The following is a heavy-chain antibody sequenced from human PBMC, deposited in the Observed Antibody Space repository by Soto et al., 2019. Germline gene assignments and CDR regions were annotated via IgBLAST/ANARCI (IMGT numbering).Heavy chain of an antibody. V-gene: IGHV3-23*01. CDR3: AACSGGSCYSDWFDP. CDR1: GFTFSSYA. CDR2: ISGSGGST. J-gene: IGHJ5*02. D-gene: IGHD2-15*01. Sequence: GGSLRLSCAASGFTFSSYAMSWVRQAPGKGLEWVSAISGSGGSTYYADSVKGRFTISRDNSKNTLYLQMNSLRAEATAVYYCAACSGGSCYSDWFDPWGQGTLVTVSS.